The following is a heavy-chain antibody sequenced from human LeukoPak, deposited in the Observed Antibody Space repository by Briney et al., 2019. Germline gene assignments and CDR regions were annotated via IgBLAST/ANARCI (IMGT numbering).Heavy chain of an antibody. J-gene: IGHJ4*01. CDR2: INPNSGGT. Sequence: ASVKVSCKASGYTFTSYGISWVRQAPGQGLEWMGWINPNSGGTNYAQKFQGRVTMTRDTSISTAYMELSRLRSDDTAVYYCAREADTWIQLWSVGGVDYWGQGTLVTVSS. CDR1: GYTFTSYG. V-gene: IGHV1-2*02. D-gene: IGHD5-18*01. CDR3: AREADTWIQLWSVGGVDY.